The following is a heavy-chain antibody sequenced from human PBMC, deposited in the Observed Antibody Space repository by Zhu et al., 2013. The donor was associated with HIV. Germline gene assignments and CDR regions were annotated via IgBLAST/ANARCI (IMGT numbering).Heavy chain of an antibody. CDR2: INPSGGST. CDR1: GYTFTSYY. V-gene: IGHV1-46*01. D-gene: IGHD4-17*01. J-gene: IGHJ3*02. CDR3: ARDRGSYYGDTYHDAFDI. Sequence: QVQLVQSGAEVKKPGASVKVSCKASGYTFTSYYMHWVRQAPGQGLEWMGIINPSGGSTSYAQKFQGRVTMTRDTSTSTVYMELSSLRSEDTAVYYCARDRGSYYGDTYHDAFDIWGQGTMVTVSS.